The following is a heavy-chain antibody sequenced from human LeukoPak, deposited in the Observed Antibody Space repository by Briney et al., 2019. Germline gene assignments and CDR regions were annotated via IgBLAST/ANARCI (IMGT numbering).Heavy chain of an antibody. CDR2: VYYTGSS. V-gene: IGHV4-39*01. Sequence: SETLSLTCTVSGGSISISTYYWGWIRQPPGKGLEWIGNVYYTGSSYYNPSLKSRVTISVDTSKNQFSLKLNSVTAADTAVYYCARHSLNGADDYWGQGTLVTVSS. CDR1: GGSISISTYY. J-gene: IGHJ4*02. CDR3: ARHSLNGADDY. D-gene: IGHD2-8*01.